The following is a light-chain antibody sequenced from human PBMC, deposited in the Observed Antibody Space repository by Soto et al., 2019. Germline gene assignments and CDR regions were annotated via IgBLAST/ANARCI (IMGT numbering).Light chain of an antibody. J-gene: IGKJ1*01. V-gene: IGKV3-20*01. CDR3: QHYGSSPWS. Sequence: EIVLTQSPGTLSLSPGERATLSCRASQSVGGRYLAWFQQKPGQSPRPLIYVASTRATGVPDRFSGSGSETDFSLTINRLEPEDSAVYYCQHYGSSPWSFVQGTKVEIK. CDR1: QSVGGRY. CDR2: VAS.